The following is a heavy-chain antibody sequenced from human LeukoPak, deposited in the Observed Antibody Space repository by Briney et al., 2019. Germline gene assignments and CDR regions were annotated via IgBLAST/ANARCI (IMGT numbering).Heavy chain of an antibody. Sequence: SETLSLTCTVSGGSISSGDYYWRWIRQPPGKGLEWIGYIYYSGSTYYNPSLKSRVTISVDTSKNKFSLKLSSVTAADTAVYYCARDNPGDYYYYYGMDVWGQGTTVTVSS. CDR2: IYYSGST. CDR1: GGSISSGDYY. CDR3: ARDNPGDYYYYYGMDV. J-gene: IGHJ6*02. V-gene: IGHV4-30-4*01. D-gene: IGHD1-14*01.